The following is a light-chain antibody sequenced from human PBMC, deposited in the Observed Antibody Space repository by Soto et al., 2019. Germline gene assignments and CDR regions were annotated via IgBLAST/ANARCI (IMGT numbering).Light chain of an antibody. Sequence: EIVMTQSPATLSVSPGERATLSCRASQSVSSNLAWYQQKPGQAPRLLIYGASTRATGIPARFSGSGSGTAFTLTIISLQSKDFAFYYGQQYNNWPRELTFGGGTKVEIK. J-gene: IGKJ4*01. V-gene: IGKV3-15*01. CDR2: GAS. CDR1: QSVSSN. CDR3: QQYNNWPRELT.